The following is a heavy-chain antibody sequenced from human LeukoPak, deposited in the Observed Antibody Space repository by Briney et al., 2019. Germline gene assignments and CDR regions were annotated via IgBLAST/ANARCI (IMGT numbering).Heavy chain of an antibody. Sequence: GGSLRLSCAASGFTFSSYSMNWVRQAPGKGLEWVSSISSSSSYIYYADSVKGRFTISRDNAKNSLYLQMNSLRAEDTAVYYCARCSRRGAVADYYYGMDVWGQGTTVTVSS. CDR2: ISSSSSYI. V-gene: IGHV3-21*01. J-gene: IGHJ6*02. CDR3: ARCSRRGAVADYYYGMDV. D-gene: IGHD6-19*01. CDR1: GFTFSSYS.